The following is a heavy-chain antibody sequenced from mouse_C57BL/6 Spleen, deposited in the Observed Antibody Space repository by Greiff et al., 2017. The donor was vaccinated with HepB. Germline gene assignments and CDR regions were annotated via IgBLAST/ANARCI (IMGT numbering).Heavy chain of an antibody. CDR1: GYAFSSYW. D-gene: IGHD1-1*01. V-gene: IGHV1-80*01. Sequence: VKLQQSGAELVKPGASVKFSCKASGYAFSSYWMNWVKQRPGKGLEWIGLIYPGDGDTNYNGKFKGKATLTADKSSSTAYMQLSSLTSEDSAVFFCGRRAVVAGNFDYWSQGTTLTVSS. CDR2: IYPGDGDT. CDR3: GRRAVVAGNFDY. J-gene: IGHJ2*01.